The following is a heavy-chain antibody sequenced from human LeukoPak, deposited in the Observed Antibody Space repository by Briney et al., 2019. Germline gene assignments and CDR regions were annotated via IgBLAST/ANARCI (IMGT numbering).Heavy chain of an antibody. CDR2: ISPTSNII. CDR1: GFTFSSYW. V-gene: IGHV3-48*01. J-gene: IGHJ5*02. Sequence: GGSLRLSCAASGFTFSSYWMSWVRQAPGMGLEWVSYISPTSNIIYYADSVKGRFTISRDNAKNSLYLQMTSLRAEDTAVYYCARDQYFGGGFDPWGQGTLVTVSS. CDR3: ARDQYFGGGFDP. D-gene: IGHD3-16*01.